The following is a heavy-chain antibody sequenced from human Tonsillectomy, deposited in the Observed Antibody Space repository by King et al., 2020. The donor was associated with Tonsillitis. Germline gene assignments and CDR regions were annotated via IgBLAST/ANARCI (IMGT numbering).Heavy chain of an antibody. D-gene: IGHD3-22*01. CDR1: GGTFSSYA. CDR3: ARAPKYYYDSSGFDY. Sequence: QLVQSGAEVKKPGSSVKVSCKASGGTFSSYAISWVRQAPGQGLEWMGGIIPISGTANYARKFQGRVTITADESTSTAYMELSSLRSEDTAVDYCARAPKYYYDSSGFDYWGQGTLVTVSS. CDR2: IIPISGTA. J-gene: IGHJ4*02. V-gene: IGHV1-69*01.